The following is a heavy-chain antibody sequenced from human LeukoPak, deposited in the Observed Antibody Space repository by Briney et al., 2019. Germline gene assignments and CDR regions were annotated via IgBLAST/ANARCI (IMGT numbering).Heavy chain of an antibody. J-gene: IGHJ4*02. CDR1: GFTLSNYA. CDR3: AKAMRGSALVFDY. CDR2: ITGSSGST. V-gene: IGHV3-23*01. D-gene: IGHD2-15*01. Sequence: GVSLRLSCAASGFTLSNYAMTWVGQAPGKGLEWVPTITGSSGSTYYADSVKGRSTISRDNSKNTLYLQMNSLGAEDTAVFYCAKAMRGSALVFDYWGQGTLVTVSS.